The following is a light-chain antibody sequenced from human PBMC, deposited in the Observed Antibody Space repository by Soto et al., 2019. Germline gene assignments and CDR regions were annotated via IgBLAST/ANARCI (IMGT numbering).Light chain of an antibody. CDR2: STS. CDR3: NSHTSRSPLDV. CDR1: TGAVTSLYY. V-gene: IGLV7-43*01. J-gene: IGLJ1*01. Sequence: QAVVTQEPSLTVSPGGTITLTCASNTGAVTSLYYPNWLQQKPGQAPRTLIYSTSQKHSWTPARFSGSLLGGKAALTLSGVQPEDEADYYCNSHTSRSPLDVFGTGTKVTVL.